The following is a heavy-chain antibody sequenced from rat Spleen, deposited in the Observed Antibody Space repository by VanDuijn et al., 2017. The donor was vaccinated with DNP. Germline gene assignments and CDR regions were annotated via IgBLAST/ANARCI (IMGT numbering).Heavy chain of an antibody. J-gene: IGHJ2*01. Sequence: EVQLVESGGGLVQPGRSMKLSCAASGFTFSHYYMAWVRQAPTKGLEWVASISTGGGNTYYRDSVKGRFTISRDNAKSTLYLQMDSLRSEDTATYYCASWAPIAPISTSNYWGQGVMVTVSS. CDR2: ISTGGGNT. D-gene: IGHD1-2*01. CDR3: ASWAPIAPISTSNY. CDR1: GFTFSHYY. V-gene: IGHV5-25*01.